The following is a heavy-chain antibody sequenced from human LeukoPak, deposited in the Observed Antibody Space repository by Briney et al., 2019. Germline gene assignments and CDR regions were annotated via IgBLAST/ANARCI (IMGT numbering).Heavy chain of an antibody. CDR2: ISGRGIST. J-gene: IGHJ4*02. CDR3: AKGRTAVAGVYFFAN. D-gene: IGHD6-19*01. V-gene: IGHV3-23*01. CDR1: GFTFSNYA. Sequence: GGSLRLTCAASGFTFSNYAMTWVRQAPEKGLEWASAISGRGISTYYTDSVKGRFTISRDNSKNTLYLQMNSLSAEDTALYHCAKGRTAVAGVYFFANWGQGTLVAVSS.